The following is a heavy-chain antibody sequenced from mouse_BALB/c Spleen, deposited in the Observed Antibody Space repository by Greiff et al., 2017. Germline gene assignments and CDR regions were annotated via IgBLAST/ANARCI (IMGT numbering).Heavy chain of an antibody. D-gene: IGHD1-1*01. V-gene: IGHV5-6-4*01. CDR2: ISSGGSYT. Sequence: EVKLMESGGGLVKPGGSLKLSCAASGFTFSSYTMSWVRQTPEKRLEWVATISSGGSYTYYPDSVKGRFTISRDNAKNTLYLQMSSLKSEDTAMYYCTRGGDYYGSSYDAMDYWGQGTSVTVSS. CDR3: TRGGDYYGSSYDAMDY. CDR1: GFTFSSYT. J-gene: IGHJ4*01.